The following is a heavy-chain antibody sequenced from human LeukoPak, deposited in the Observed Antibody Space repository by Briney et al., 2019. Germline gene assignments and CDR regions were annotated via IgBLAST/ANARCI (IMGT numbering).Heavy chain of an antibody. Sequence: SETLSLTCTVSAGSISTYYWHWIRQPPGKGLEWIGYIHYSGSTNYNPSLKSRVTTSVDTSRHQFSLRLSSVTAADTAVYYCARVYVSGSFENWGQGTLVTLSS. J-gene: IGHJ4*02. D-gene: IGHD3-10*01. CDR1: AGSISTYY. CDR3: ARVYVSGSFEN. V-gene: IGHV4-59*01. CDR2: IHYSGST.